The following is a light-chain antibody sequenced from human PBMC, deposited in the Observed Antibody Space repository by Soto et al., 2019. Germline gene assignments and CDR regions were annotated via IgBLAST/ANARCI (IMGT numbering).Light chain of an antibody. CDR1: SSDVGGYNY. CDR3: SSYTSSRTLV. Sequence: QSALTQPASVSGSPGQSITIPCTGTSSDVGGYNYVSWYQQHPGKAPKLMIYDVSNRPSGVSNRFSRSKSGNTASLTISGLQAEAEADYYCSSYTSSRTLVFGTGTKVTVL. CDR2: DVS. V-gene: IGLV2-14*01. J-gene: IGLJ1*01.